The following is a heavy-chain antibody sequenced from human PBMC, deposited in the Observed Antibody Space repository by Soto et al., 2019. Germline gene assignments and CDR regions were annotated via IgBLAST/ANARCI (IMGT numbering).Heavy chain of an antibody. V-gene: IGHV1-46*01. Sequence: QVQLVQSGAEVKKPGASVRVSCKASGYTFTHNFIHWVRQAPGQGLEWMGIINPNGGITTYAQKFRAGFTMTRDTSTSTVYLELSSLRSEDSAIYYCATSVNSAMAFDYWGQGTLVTVSS. CDR3: ATSVNSAMAFDY. CDR1: GYTFTHNF. D-gene: IGHD5-18*01. J-gene: IGHJ4*02. CDR2: INPNGGIT.